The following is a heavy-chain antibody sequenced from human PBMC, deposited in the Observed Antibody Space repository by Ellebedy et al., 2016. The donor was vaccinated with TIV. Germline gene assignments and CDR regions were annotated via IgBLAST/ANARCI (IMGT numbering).Heavy chain of an antibody. V-gene: IGHV3-23*01. CDR3: AKDRGVVVPADYGMDV. Sequence: GGSLRLSXAASGFTFSSYVMSLVRQAPGKGLEWVSAISGSGGSTYYADSVKGRFTISRDNSKNTLYLQMNSLRAEDTAVYYWAKDRGVVVPADYGMDVWGQGTTVTVSS. CDR2: ISGSGGST. CDR1: GFTFSSYV. D-gene: IGHD2-2*01. J-gene: IGHJ6*02.